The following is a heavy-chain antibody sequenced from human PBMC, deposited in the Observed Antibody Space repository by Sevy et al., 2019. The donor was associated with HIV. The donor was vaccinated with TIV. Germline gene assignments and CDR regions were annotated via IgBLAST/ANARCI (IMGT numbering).Heavy chain of an antibody. J-gene: IGHJ6*02. CDR2: IKSKTDGGTT. V-gene: IGHV3-15*07. CDR1: GFTFSNAW. CDR3: TTDRYSGSYSDYYYYYYGMDV. D-gene: IGHD1-26*01. Sequence: GGSLRLSCAASGFTFSNAWMNWVRQAPGKGLEWVGRIKSKTDGGTTDYAAPVKGRFTISRDDLKNTLYLQMNSLKTEDTAVYYCTTDRYSGSYSDYYYYYYGMDVWGQGTTVTVSS.